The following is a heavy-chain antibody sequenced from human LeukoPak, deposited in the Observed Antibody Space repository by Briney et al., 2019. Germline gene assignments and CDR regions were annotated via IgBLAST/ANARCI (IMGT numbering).Heavy chain of an antibody. CDR1: GGSFSGYY. CDR2: INHSGST. D-gene: IGHD3-10*01. J-gene: IGHJ5*02. CDR3: AKPRTYYYGSGTGNYWFDP. Sequence: PSETLSLTCAVYGGSFSGYYWSWIRQPPGKGLEWIGEINHSGSTNYNPSLKSRVTISVDTSKNQFSLKLSSVTAADTAVYYCAKPRTYYYGSGTGNYWFDPWGRGTLVTVSS. V-gene: IGHV4-34*01.